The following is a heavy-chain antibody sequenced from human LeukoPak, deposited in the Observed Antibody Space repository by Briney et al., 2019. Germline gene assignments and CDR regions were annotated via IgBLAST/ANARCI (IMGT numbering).Heavy chain of an antibody. D-gene: IGHD3-10*02. CDR2: IIPIFGTP. CDR1: GGTFSSYA. J-gene: IGHJ6*02. Sequence: ASVKVSCKASGGTFSSYAISWVRQAPGQGLEWMEGIIPIFGTPNYAQMFQGRVTITADESTNTAYMELSSLRSEDTAVYYCARDMFGGDYERVDVWGQGTTVTVSS. V-gene: IGHV1-69*13. CDR3: ARDMFGGDYERVDV.